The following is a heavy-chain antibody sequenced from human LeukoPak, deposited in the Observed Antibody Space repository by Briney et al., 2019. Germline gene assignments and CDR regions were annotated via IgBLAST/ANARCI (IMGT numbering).Heavy chain of an antibody. V-gene: IGHV4-59*01. CDR3: AKGGGFRGYSSGRHPNLFDP. Sequence: SETLSLTCTVSGGSISSYYWGWIRQPPGKGLGLNGYIHSYWSTNYHPSLKSRVTISVDTSKNQFSLKLSSVTAADTAVYYCAKGGGFRGYSSGRHPNLFDPWGQGTLVTVSS. J-gene: IGHJ5*02. D-gene: IGHD6-19*01. CDR1: GGSISSYY. CDR2: IHSYWST.